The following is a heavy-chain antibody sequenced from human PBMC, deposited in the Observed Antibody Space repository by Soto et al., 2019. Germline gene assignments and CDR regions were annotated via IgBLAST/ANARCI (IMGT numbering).Heavy chain of an antibody. D-gene: IGHD6-6*01. Sequence: EVQLVESGGGLVQPGGSLGLPCAASGFTLGTFSMNWVRQAPGKGLEWVSYISSSSSTIYYADSVKGRFTISRDNAKNSLYLQMNSLRDEDTAVYYCARLTRIAARTFDYWGQGTLVTVSS. CDR1: GFTLGTFS. CDR3: ARLTRIAARTFDY. J-gene: IGHJ4*02. CDR2: ISSSSSTI. V-gene: IGHV3-48*02.